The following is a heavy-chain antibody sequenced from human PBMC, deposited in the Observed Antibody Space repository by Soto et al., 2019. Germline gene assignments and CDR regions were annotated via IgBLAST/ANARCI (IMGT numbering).Heavy chain of an antibody. CDR2: ISYDGSNK. D-gene: IGHD3-22*01. CDR1: GFTFSSYG. V-gene: IGHV3-30*18. Sequence: QVQLVESGGGVVQPGRSLRLSCAASGFTFSSYGMHWVRQAPGKGLEWVAVISYDGSNKYYADSVKGRFTISRDNSKNTLYLQMNSLRAEDTAVYYCAKYYYDSSGCDYWGQGTLVTVSS. CDR3: AKYYYDSSGCDY. J-gene: IGHJ4*02.